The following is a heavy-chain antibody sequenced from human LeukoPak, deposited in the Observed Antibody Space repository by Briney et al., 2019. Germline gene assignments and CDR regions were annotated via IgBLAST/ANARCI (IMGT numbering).Heavy chain of an antibody. V-gene: IGHV3-30*03. CDR2: ISYDGSNK. J-gene: IGHJ3*02. Sequence: GGSLRLSCAASGFTFSTYGMHWVRQAPGKGLEWVAVISYDGSNKYYADSVKGRFTISRDNSKNTLSLQMNSLRAEDTAVYYCARPYDVDAFDIWGQGTMVTVSS. CDR1: GFTFSTYG. CDR3: ARPYDVDAFDI. D-gene: IGHD3-22*01.